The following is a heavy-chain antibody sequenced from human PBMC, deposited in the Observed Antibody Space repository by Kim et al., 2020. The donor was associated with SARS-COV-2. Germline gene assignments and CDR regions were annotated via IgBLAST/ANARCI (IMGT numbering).Heavy chain of an antibody. CDR2: ISYDGSNK. CDR3: ARVPYSSGAGY. D-gene: IGHD6-19*01. J-gene: IGHJ4*02. CDR1: GFTFSSYA. V-gene: IGHV3-30*04. Sequence: GGSLRLSCAASGFTFSSYAMHWVRQAPGKGLEWVAVISYDGSNKYYADSVKGRFTISRDNSKNTLYLQMNSLRAEDTAVYYCARVPYSSGAGYWGQGTLVTVSS.